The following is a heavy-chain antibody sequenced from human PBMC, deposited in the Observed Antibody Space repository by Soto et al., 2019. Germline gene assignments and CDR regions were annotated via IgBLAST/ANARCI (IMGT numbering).Heavy chain of an antibody. J-gene: IGHJ6*02. D-gene: IGHD3-10*01. CDR1: GYTFTSYG. CDR2: ISAYNGNT. CDR3: ARDQQMAYYYGSGPIDYYGKDV. V-gene: IGHV1-18*01. Sequence: QVQLVQSGAEVKKPGASVKVSCKASGYTFTSYGISWVRQAPGQGLEWMGWISAYNGNTNYAQKLQGRVTMTTDTSTSTAYMELRSLRSDDTAVYYCARDQQMAYYYGSGPIDYYGKDVWGQGTTVTVSS.